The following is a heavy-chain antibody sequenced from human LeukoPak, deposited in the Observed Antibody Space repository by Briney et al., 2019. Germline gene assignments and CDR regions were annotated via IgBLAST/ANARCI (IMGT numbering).Heavy chain of an antibody. Sequence: SETLSLTCTVSGGSISSGGYYWSWIRQPPGKGLEWIGYIYHSGSTYYNPSLKSRVTISVDRSKNQFSLKLSSVTAADTAVYYCARTDIVVVPALCMDVWGKGTTVTVSS. D-gene: IGHD2-2*01. CDR3: ARTDIVVVPALCMDV. V-gene: IGHV4-30-2*01. CDR1: GGSISSGGYY. CDR2: IYHSGST. J-gene: IGHJ6*03.